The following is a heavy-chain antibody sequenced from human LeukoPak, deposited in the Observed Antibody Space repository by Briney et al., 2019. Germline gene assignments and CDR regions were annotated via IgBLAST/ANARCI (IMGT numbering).Heavy chain of an antibody. CDR3: ARDRDVSGSWESNFDF. CDR2: IDGGGNT. CDR1: GLTVSSNY. V-gene: IGHV3-53*01. Sequence: GGSLRLSCAVSGLTVSSNYMSWVRQAPGKGLEWVSVIDGGGNTYYADSVKGRFTISRDNSKNTLYLQMNSLRDEDTAVYYCARDRDVSGSWESNFDFWGQGTLVTVSS. D-gene: IGHD3-10*01. J-gene: IGHJ4*02.